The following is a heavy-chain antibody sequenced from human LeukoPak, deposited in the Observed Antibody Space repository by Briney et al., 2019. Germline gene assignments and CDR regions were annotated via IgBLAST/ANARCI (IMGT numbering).Heavy chain of an antibody. CDR2: INHSGST. J-gene: IGHJ4*02. CDR3: ARGTMVRGVRI. CDR1: GGSFSGYY. V-gene: IGHV4-34*01. D-gene: IGHD3-10*01. Sequence: SETLPLTCAVYGGSFSGYYWSWIRQPPGKGLEWIGEINHSGSTNYNPSLKSRVTISVDTSKNQFSLKLSSVTAADTAVYYCARGTMVRGVRIWGQGTLVTVSS.